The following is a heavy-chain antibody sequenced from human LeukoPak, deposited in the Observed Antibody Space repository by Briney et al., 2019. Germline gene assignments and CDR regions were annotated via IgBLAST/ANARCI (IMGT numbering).Heavy chain of an antibody. D-gene: IGHD3-22*01. Sequence: SETLSLTCTVSGGSLSSYYWSWIRQPPGKGLEWFGDIYDSGSTNYNPSLKSRVTISVDTYKNQCSLKLSSVTAADTAVYYCARQSISGSSLSYFDYWGQGTLVNVSS. CDR2: IYDSGST. CDR1: GGSLSSYY. CDR3: ARQSISGSSLSYFDY. V-gene: IGHV4-59*01. J-gene: IGHJ4*02.